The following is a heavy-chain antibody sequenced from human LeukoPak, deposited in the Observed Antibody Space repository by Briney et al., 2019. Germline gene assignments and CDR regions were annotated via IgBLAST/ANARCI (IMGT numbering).Heavy chain of an antibody. J-gene: IGHJ3*02. CDR3: ARDVMGGGENAFDI. D-gene: IGHD2-21*01. CDR1: GGSISSGDYY. CDR2: IYYSGST. Sequence: SQTLSLTCTVSGGSISSGDYYWSWIRQPPGKGLEWIGYIYYSGSTNFNPSLKSRVTISVDTSKNQFSLKLSSVTAADTAVYYCARDVMGGGENAFDIWGQGTMVAVSS. V-gene: IGHV4-61*08.